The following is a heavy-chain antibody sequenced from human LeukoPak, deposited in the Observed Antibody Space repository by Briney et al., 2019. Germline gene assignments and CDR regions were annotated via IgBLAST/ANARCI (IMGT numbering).Heavy chain of an antibody. CDR1: GFTFDDYG. CDR3: ARDRNYYDSTPPGY. D-gene: IGHD3-22*01. Sequence: GGSLRLSCAASGFTFDDYGMSWVRQAPGKGLEWVSGINWNGGSTGYADSVKGRFTISRDNAKNSLYLQMNSLRAEDTALYYCARDRNYYDSTPPGYWGQGTLVTVSS. V-gene: IGHV3-20*04. CDR2: INWNGGST. J-gene: IGHJ4*02.